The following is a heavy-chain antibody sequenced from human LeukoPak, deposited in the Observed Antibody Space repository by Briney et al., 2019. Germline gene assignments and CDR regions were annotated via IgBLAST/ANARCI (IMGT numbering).Heavy chain of an antibody. CDR3: ARSRGSDY. CDR1: GFTLSSYN. Sequence: GGSLRLSCAASGFTLSSYNMNWVRQAPGKGLEWVSYISSSSTTIYYADSVKGRFTIPRDNAKNSLYPQMNSLRDEDTAVYYCARSRGSDYWGQGTLVTVSS. CDR2: ISSSSTTI. D-gene: IGHD5-12*01. V-gene: IGHV3-48*02. J-gene: IGHJ4*02.